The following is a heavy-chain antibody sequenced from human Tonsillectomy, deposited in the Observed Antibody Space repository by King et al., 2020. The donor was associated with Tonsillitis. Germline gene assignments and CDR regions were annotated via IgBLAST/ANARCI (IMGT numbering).Heavy chain of an antibody. Sequence: QLQESGPGLVKPSETLSLTCPVSGGSISSYYWSWIRQPPGKGLEWIGYIYYSGSTNYNPSLKIRVTISVDTSKNQFSLKLSSVTAADTAVYYCARAGDYYDSSGYYGSYYFDYWGQGTLVTVSS. CDR3: ARAGDYYDSSGYYGSYYFDY. CDR2: IYYSGST. D-gene: IGHD3-22*01. J-gene: IGHJ4*02. CDR1: GGSISSYY. V-gene: IGHV4-59*01.